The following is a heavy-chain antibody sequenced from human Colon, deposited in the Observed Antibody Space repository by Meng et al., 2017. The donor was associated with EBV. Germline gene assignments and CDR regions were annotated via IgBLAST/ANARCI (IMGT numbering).Heavy chain of an antibody. CDR2: IYHSGST. D-gene: IGHD3-10*01. CDR1: GGSISSSHYY. V-gene: IGHV4-39*01. J-gene: IGHJ4*02. CDR3: ARRRGGSGRDC. Sequence: QLLVLGRVLVTHSVPLSRTCTVSGGSISSSHYYWRWLRQPPGKGLHWIGTIYHSGSTSYNPSLQSRVTMFVDTSKIQFSLMLTSVTATDTAVYYCARRRGGSGRDCWGQGTLVTVSS.